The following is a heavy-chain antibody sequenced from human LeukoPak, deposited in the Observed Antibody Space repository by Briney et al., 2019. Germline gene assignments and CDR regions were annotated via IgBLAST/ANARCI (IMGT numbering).Heavy chain of an antibody. J-gene: IGHJ6*02. CDR1: GYSFTSYW. CDR3: ARSPPGSSSWYYYYYGMDV. D-gene: IGHD6-13*01. CDR2: IWYDGSNK. V-gene: IGHV3-33*01. Sequence: GESLRISCKGSGYSFTSYWITWVRQAPGKGLEWVAVIWYDGSNKYYADSVKGRFTISRDNSKNTLYLQMNSLRAEDTAVYYCARSPPGSSSWYYYYYGMDVWGQGTTVTVSS.